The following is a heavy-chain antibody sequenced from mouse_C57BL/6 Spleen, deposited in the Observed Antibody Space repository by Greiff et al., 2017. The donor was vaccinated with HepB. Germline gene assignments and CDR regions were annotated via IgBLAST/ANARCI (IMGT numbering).Heavy chain of an antibody. J-gene: IGHJ2*01. CDR2: INPNNGGT. D-gene: IGHD1-1*01. CDR3: ARGEFGSSPFDY. Sequence: VQLQHSGPELVKPGASVKIPCKASGYTFTDYNMDWVKQSHGKSLEWIGDINPNNGGTIYNQKFKGKATLTVDKSSSTAYMELRSLTSEDTAFYYCARGEFGSSPFDYWGQGTTLTVSS. CDR1: GYTFTDYN. V-gene: IGHV1-18*01.